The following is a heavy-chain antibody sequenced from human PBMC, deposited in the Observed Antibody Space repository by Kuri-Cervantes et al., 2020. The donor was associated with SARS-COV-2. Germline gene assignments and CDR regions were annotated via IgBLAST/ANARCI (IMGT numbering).Heavy chain of an antibody. D-gene: IGHD1-26*01. J-gene: IGHJ5*02. CDR3: ARAFGGSYFNWFDP. V-gene: IGHV1-69*06. CDR1: GGTFSSYA. Sequence: SVKVSCKASGGTFSSYAVTWVRQVPGQGLEWMGRIIPLFGTTIYAEKFRGRVTLTADRSINTAYMELSSLRSEDTAVYYCARAFGGSYFNWFDPWGQGTLVTVSS. CDR2: IIPLFGTT.